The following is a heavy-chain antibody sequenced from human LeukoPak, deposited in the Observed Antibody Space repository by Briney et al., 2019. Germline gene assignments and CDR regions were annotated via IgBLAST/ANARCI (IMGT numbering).Heavy chain of an antibody. Sequence: ASVKVSCKASGYTFTGYHMHWVRQAPGQGLEWMGRINPNSGGTNYAQKFQGRVTMTEDTSTDTAYMELSSLRSEDTAVYYCATGTQSGSYFLAHWGQGTLVTVSS. V-gene: IGHV1-2*06. CDR2: INPNSGGT. CDR1: GYTFTGYH. J-gene: IGHJ4*02. CDR3: ATGTQSGSYFLAH. D-gene: IGHD1-26*01.